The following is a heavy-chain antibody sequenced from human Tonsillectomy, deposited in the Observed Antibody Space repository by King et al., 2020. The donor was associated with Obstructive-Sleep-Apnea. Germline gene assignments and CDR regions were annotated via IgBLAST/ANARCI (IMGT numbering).Heavy chain of an antibody. V-gene: IGHV4-31*03. Sequence: QVQLQESGPGLVKPSQTLSLTCTVSGGSISGGGYYWSWIRQHPGKGLEWIGYIYYSGATAYNPSLTSRVTISLGTSKKQFSLRLSSVTAADTAVYYCAREGSDAVLFDGFDIWGQGTMVTVSS. CDR3: AREGSDAVLFDGFDI. CDR2: IYYSGAT. J-gene: IGHJ3*02. CDR1: GGSISGGGYY. D-gene: IGHD6-19*01.